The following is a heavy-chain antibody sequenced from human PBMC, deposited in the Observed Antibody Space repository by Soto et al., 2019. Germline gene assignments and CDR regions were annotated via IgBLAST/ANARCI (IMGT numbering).Heavy chain of an antibody. J-gene: IGHJ4*02. D-gene: IGHD5-18*01. CDR1: GYSFTSYW. V-gene: IGHV5-51*01. CDR2: IYPGDSDT. CDR3: ARLPSRMGAMVGFLDY. Sequence: PGESLKISCKGSGYSFTSYWIGWVRQMPGKGLEWMGIIYPGDSDTRYSPSFRGQVTISADKSISTAYLQWSSLKASDTAMYYCARLPSRMGAMVGFLDYWGQGTLVTVSS.